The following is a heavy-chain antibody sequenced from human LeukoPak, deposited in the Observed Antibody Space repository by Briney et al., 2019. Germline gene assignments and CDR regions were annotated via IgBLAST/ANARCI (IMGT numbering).Heavy chain of an antibody. CDR3: ARDRAANQDWVEFDP. Sequence: GGCLRLSCAVSGFRVSDYCMSWVRQAPGKGLEWVGLIRDSGEAFYANFARGRFAISRDESENTLYLQMNSLRVEDTAVYFCARDRAANQDWVEFDPWGQGTPVIVSS. D-gene: IGHD3/OR15-3a*01. CDR2: IRDSGEA. CDR1: GFRVSDYC. J-gene: IGHJ5*02. V-gene: IGHV3-66*03.